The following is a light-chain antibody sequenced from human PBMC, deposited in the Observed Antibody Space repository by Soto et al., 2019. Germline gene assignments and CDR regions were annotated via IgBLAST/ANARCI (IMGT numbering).Light chain of an antibody. Sequence: EIVLTQSPGTLSLSPGERATLSCRASQSVSISYLAWYQQKPGQAPRLLIYGASSRATGIPDRFSGSGSGTDFTLTISRLEPEDFAVYYCQQYISSPRTFGGGTKVDI. V-gene: IGKV3-20*01. CDR1: QSVSISY. J-gene: IGKJ4*01. CDR3: QQYISSPRT. CDR2: GAS.